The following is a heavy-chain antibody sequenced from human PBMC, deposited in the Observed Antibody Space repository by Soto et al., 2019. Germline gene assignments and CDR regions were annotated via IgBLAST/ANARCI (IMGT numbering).Heavy chain of an antibody. CDR2: ISSSSSTI. V-gene: IGHV3-48*02. Sequence: GGSLRLSCAASGFTFSNYNMNWVRQAPGKGLEWVSSISSSSSTIYYADSVKGRFTISRDNAKNSLYLQMNSLRDEDTAVYYCASRYYYDSSGYYYPYYYWGQGTLVTISS. CDR3: ASRYYYDSSGYYYPYYY. J-gene: IGHJ4*02. D-gene: IGHD3-22*01. CDR1: GFTFSNYN.